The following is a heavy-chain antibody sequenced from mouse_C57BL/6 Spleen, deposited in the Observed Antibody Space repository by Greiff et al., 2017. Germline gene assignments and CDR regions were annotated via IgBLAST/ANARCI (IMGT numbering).Heavy chain of an antibody. J-gene: IGHJ2*01. CDR3: ASERAYDDVEFDY. CDR2: IDPSDSYT. Sequence: QVQLQQPGAELVKPGASVKLSCKASGYTFTSYWMQWVKQRPGQGLEWIGEIDPSDSYTNYNQKFKGKATLTVDTSSSTAYMQLSSLPSEDSAVYYCASERAYDDVEFDYWGQGTTLTVSS. V-gene: IGHV1-50*01. D-gene: IGHD6-5*01. CDR1: GYTFTSYW.